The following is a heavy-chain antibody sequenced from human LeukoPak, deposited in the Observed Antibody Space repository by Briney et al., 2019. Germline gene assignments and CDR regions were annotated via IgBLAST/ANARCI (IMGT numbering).Heavy chain of an antibody. J-gene: IGHJ4*02. CDR1: GGSISSGGYY. CDR2: IYYSGST. D-gene: IGHD2-2*02. Sequence: SETLSLTCTVSGGSISSGGYYWSWIRQHPGKGLEWIGYIYYSGSTYYNPSLKSRVTISVDTSKNQFSLKLSSVTAADTAVYYCARAMGAVVPAAIGYWGQGTLVTVSS. CDR3: ARAMGAVVPAAIGY. V-gene: IGHV4-31*03.